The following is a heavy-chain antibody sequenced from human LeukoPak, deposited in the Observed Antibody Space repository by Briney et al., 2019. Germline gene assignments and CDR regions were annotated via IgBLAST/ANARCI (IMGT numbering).Heavy chain of an antibody. J-gene: IGHJ4*02. CDR2: IIPIFGTA. CDR3: ARDLDGDYRFDY. V-gene: IGHV1-69*05. CDR1: GGTFSSYA. D-gene: IGHD4-17*01. Sequence: SVKVSCKASGGTFSSYAISWVRQAPGQGLEWMGGIIPIFGTANYAQKFQGRVTITTDESTSTAYMELSSLRSEDTAVYYCARDLDGDYRFDYWGQGTLVTVSS.